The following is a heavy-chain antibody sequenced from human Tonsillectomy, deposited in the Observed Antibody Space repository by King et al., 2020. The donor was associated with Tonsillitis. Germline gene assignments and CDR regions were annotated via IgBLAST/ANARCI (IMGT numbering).Heavy chain of an antibody. Sequence: VQLVESGGGLVQPGRSLRLSCAASGFTFDDYAMHWVRQAPGKGLEWVSGIRWDMGSIGYVDSVKGRFTISIDNAKNSLYLQMNSLRAEDTALYYCAKDHTLLVRSYIDYWGQGTLVTVSS. V-gene: IGHV3-9*01. J-gene: IGHJ4*02. CDR2: IRWDMGSI. CDR3: AKDHTLLVRSYIDY. CDR1: GFTFDDYA. D-gene: IGHD2-2*01.